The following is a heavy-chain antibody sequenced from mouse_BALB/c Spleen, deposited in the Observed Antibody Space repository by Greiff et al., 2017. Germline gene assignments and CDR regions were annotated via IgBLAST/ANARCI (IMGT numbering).Heavy chain of an antibody. J-gene: IGHJ2*01. CDR2: ISSGGGNT. CDR1: GFTFSSYT. CDR3: ARYIGDFDY. V-gene: IGHV5-9*03. Sequence: EVHLVESGGGLVKPGGSLKLSCAASGFTFSSYTMSWVRQTPEKRLEWVATISSGGGNTYYPDSVKGRFTISRDNAKNNLYLQMSSLRSEDTALYYCARYIGDFDYWGQGTTLTVSS. D-gene: IGHD3-1*01.